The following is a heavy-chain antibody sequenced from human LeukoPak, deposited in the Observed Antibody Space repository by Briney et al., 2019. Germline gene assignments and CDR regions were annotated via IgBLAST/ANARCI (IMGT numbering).Heavy chain of an antibody. V-gene: IGHV3-49*03. Sequence: GGSLRLSCTASGFTFGDYAMGWFRQAPGKGLEWVGFIRSKAYGGTTEYAASVKGRFTISRDDSKSIAYLQMNSLKTEDTAVYYCTRESQYYDILTGYPLYGMDVWGQGTMVTVSS. CDR3: TRESQYYDILTGYPLYGMDV. CDR1: GFTFGDYA. J-gene: IGHJ6*02. CDR2: IRSKAYGGTT. D-gene: IGHD3-9*01.